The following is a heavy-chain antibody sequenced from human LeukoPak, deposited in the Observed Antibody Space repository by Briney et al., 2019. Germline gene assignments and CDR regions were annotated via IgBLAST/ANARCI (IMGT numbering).Heavy chain of an antibody. J-gene: IGHJ6*03. CDR2: ITGSGGHT. V-gene: IGHV3-23*01. Sequence: GGSLRLSCEASGFTFSNYAMAWVRQSPGKGLEWVSGITGSGGHTYYVDSVKGRFTSSRDNSKNTLYLQMNSLRAEDTAVYYCTKDLTDYHYYYTDVWGKGTTVIVSS. CDR3: TKDLTDYHYYYTDV. CDR1: GFTFSNYA. D-gene: IGHD2-21*02.